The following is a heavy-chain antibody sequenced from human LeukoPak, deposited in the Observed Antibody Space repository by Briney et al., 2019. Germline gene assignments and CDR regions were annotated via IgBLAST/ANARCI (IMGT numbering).Heavy chain of an antibody. V-gene: IGHV3-11*01. CDR1: GFTFSDYY. CDR2: ISSSVSTI. J-gene: IGHJ4*02. Sequence: GGSLRLSCAAPGFTFSDYYMSWIRQAPGKGLERLSYISSSVSTIYYADYVKGRFTISRDTDKNSLYLQMNSLRAEDTAVYYCARDLGHSSPVDYWGQGTLVTVSS. CDR3: ARDLGHSSPVDY. D-gene: IGHD6-19*01.